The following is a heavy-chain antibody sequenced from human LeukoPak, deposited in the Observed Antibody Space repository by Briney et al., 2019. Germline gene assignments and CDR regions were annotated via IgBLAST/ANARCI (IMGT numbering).Heavy chain of an antibody. D-gene: IGHD3-10*01. CDR2: INQDGSEK. CDR1: GFTFSSYW. V-gene: IGHV3-7*01. J-gene: IGHJ6*03. CDR3: ARGPGVGVLLYYYHMDV. Sequence: GGSLRLSCAASGFTFSSYWMSWVRQAPGKGLEWVANINQDGSEKFYVDSVKGRFTISRDNAKNSLYVQMNSLRAEDTAVYYCARGPGVGVLLYYYHMDVWGKGTTVTVSS.